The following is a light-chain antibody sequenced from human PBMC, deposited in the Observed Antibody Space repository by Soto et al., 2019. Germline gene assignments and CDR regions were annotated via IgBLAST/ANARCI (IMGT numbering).Light chain of an antibody. Sequence: QSALTQPPSASGSPGQSVTISCTGTSSDVGGHNFVSWYQQHPGKAPKLMIYEVSERPSGVPDRFSGSKSGDTASLTVSGLQAEDEAEYYCSSYAGSNKVVFGGGTKLTVL. CDR3: SSYAGSNKVV. J-gene: IGLJ3*02. V-gene: IGLV2-8*01. CDR2: EVS. CDR1: SSDVGGHNF.